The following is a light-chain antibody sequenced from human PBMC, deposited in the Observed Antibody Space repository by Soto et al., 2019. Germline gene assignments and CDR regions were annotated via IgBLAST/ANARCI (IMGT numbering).Light chain of an antibody. CDR1: QSVSSK. J-gene: IGKJ5*01. V-gene: IGKV3-15*01. CDR2: DAS. CDR3: QQYNDGPPYT. Sequence: EIVMTQSPTTLSVSPGERATLSCRASQSVSSKLAWYQQKPGQPPRLLIFDASARASGVPARFSGSGSGTEFILTISGLQSEDFAVYYCQQYNDGPPYTFGQGTRLEIK.